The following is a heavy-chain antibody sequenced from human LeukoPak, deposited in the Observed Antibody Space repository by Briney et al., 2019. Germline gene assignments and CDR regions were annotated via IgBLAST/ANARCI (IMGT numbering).Heavy chain of an antibody. CDR2: IYYSGST. CDR3: ATNYGGNSWVGY. CDR1: GGSISSDGYY. J-gene: IGHJ4*02. V-gene: IGHV4-31*03. Sequence: SETLSLTCTVSGGSISSDGYYRSWIRQHPGKGLEWIGYIYYSGSTYYNPSLKSRVTISVDTSKNQFSLKLSSVTAADTAVYYCATNYGGNSWVGYWGQGTLVTVSS. D-gene: IGHD4-23*01.